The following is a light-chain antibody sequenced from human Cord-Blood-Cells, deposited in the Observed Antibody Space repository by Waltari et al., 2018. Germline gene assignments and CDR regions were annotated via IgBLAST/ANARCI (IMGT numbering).Light chain of an antibody. CDR1: QSVSSSY. J-gene: IGKJ1*01. Sequence: EIVLTQFPGTLSLSPGERATLSCRASQSVSSSYLAWYQQKPGKAPRLLIYGASSRATGIPDRFSGSGSGTDFTLTISRLEPEDFAVYYCQQYGSSQTFGQGTKVEIK. V-gene: IGKV3-20*01. CDR2: GAS. CDR3: QQYGSSQT.